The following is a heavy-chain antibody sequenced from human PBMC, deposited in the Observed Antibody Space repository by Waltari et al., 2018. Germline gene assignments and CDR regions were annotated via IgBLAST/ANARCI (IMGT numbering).Heavy chain of an antibody. D-gene: IGHD7-27*01. CDR3: AHRRDDKLTGTYYFDY. CDR1: GFSLSTSGVG. V-gene: IGHV2-5*01. CDR2: IYWNDDK. J-gene: IGHJ4*02. Sequence: QITLKESGPTLVKPTQTLTLTCTFSGFSLSTSGVGVGWIRQPPGKALEWLALIYWNDDKRYSPSLKSRLTITKDTSKNQVVLTMTNMDPVDTATYYCAHRRDDKLTGTYYFDYWGQGTLVTVSS.